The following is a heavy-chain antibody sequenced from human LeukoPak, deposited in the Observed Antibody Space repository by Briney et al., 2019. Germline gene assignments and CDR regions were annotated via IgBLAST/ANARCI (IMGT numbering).Heavy chain of an antibody. CDR1: GFTFSSYA. CDR2: ISGSGGST. D-gene: IGHD6-6*01. Sequence: GGSLRLSCAASGFTFSSYAMSWVRQAPGKGLEWVSAISGSGGSTYYADSVKGRFTISRDNSVNTLFLQMNSLRAEDTAVYYCAKARSIPASRGHWGQGTLVIVSS. CDR3: AKARSIPASRGH. V-gene: IGHV3-23*01. J-gene: IGHJ4*02.